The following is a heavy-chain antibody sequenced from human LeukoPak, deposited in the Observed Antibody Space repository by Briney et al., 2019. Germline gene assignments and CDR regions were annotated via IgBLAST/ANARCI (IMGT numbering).Heavy chain of an antibody. CDR2: IYHSGST. D-gene: IGHD6-19*01. CDR3: ARDHSDSSGWYPEWYFDL. J-gene: IGHJ2*01. Sequence: PSETLSLTCAVSGVSISSGGYSWSWIRQPPGKGLEWIGYIYHSGSTYYNPSLKTRVTISEDTSKNQFSLKLSSVTAADTAVYYCARDHSDSSGWYPEWYFDLWARGTLVTVSS. CDR1: GVSISSGGYS. V-gene: IGHV4-30-2*01.